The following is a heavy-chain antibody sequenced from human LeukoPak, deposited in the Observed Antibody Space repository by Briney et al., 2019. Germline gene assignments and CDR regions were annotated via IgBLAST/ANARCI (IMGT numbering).Heavy chain of an antibody. CDR3: ARGIVVDSFDY. D-gene: IGHD3-22*01. J-gene: IGHJ4*02. V-gene: IGHV4-59*08. CDR1: GGSISSYY. CDR2: IYYSGST. Sequence: SETLSLTCTVSGGSISSYYWSWIRQPPGKGLEWIGYIYYSGSTNYNPSLKSRVTISVDTSKTQFSLKLSSVTAADTAVYYCARGIVVDSFDYWGQGTLVTVSS.